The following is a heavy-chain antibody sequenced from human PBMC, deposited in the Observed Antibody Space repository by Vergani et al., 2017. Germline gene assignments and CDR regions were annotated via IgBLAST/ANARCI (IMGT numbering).Heavy chain of an antibody. J-gene: IGHJ6*03. CDR2: IIPIFGTA. V-gene: IGHV1-69*01. Sequence: QVQLVQSGAEVKKPGSSVKVSCKASGGTFSSYAISWVRQAPGQGLEWMGGIIPIFGTATSAQKFQGRVTITADESTSTAYMELSSLRSEDTAVYYCARGTLTVTMRGGDYYYYYMDVWGKGTTVTVSS. CDR3: ARGTLTVTMRGGDYYYYYMDV. D-gene: IGHD4-11*01. CDR1: GGTFSSYA.